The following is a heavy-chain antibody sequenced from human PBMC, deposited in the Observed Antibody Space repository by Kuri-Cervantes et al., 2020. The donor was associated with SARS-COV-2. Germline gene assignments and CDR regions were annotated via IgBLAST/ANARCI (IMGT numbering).Heavy chain of an antibody. CDR2: ISGSGGST. D-gene: IGHD4-11*01. V-gene: IGHV3-23*01. J-gene: IGHJ4*02. CDR3: ARDRSNHFDY. CDR1: GFTFSSYG. Sequence: GESLKISCAAPGFTFSSYGMHWVRQAPGKGLEWVSAISGSGGSTYYADSVKGRFTISRDNSKNTLYLQMNSLRAEDTAVYYCARDRSNHFDYWGQGTLVTVSS.